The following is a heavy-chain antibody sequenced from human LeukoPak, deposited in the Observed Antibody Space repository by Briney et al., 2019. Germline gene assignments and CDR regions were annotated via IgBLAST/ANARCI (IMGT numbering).Heavy chain of an antibody. Sequence: GGSLRLSCAASGLTFSRFAMSWVRQAPGKGLEWVSAISNSGDTTYYADSVEGRFTISRDNLKNTLYVQMNSLRVEDTAVYYCAKGHSAHGTGFDYWGQGTLVIVSS. J-gene: IGHJ4*02. CDR1: GLTFSRFA. CDR3: AKGHSAHGTGFDY. D-gene: IGHD1-1*01. CDR2: ISNSGDTT. V-gene: IGHV3-23*01.